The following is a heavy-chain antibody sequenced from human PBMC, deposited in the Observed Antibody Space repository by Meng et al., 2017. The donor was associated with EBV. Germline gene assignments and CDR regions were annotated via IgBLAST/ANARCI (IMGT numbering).Heavy chain of an antibody. CDR3: ASESGRGYTPDY. CDR1: GGPFRYYA. V-gene: IGHV1-69*01. J-gene: IGHJ4*02. D-gene: IGHD3-10*01. CDR2: FLPRLGAP. Sequence: QVHLVQSAAEVKKPGSSVKVSCKTSGGPFRYYAISWVRQAPGQGLEWLGGFLPRLGAPNYAQKFHGRVKITADESTSTHYMDLSSLRSEDTAIYYCASESGRGYTPDYWGQGTLVTVSS.